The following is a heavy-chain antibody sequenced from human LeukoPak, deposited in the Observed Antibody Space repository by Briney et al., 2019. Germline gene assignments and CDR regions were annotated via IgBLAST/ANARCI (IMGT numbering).Heavy chain of an antibody. Sequence: SETLSLTCTVFGYSISSAYSWGWIRQPPGKELEWIGSMYHNGNTYYNSSLKSRVTISVDTSENQFSLKLSSVTAADSAVYYCASYKTYYDSSGNPFDYWGQGTLVTVSS. CDR1: GYSISSAYS. J-gene: IGHJ4*02. D-gene: IGHD3-22*01. CDR2: MYHNGNT. CDR3: ASYKTYYDSSGNPFDY. V-gene: IGHV4-38-2*02.